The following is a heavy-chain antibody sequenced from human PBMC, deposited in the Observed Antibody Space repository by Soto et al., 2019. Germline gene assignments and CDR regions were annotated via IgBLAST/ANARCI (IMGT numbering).Heavy chain of an antibody. D-gene: IGHD3-3*01. V-gene: IGHV3-15*07. CDR2: IKSKTDGGTT. J-gene: IGHJ4*02. CDR3: TTDPPITIFGVVTNLDY. CDR1: GFTFSNAW. Sequence: EVQLVESGGGLVKPGGSLRLSCAASGFTFSNAWMNWVRQAPGKGLEWVGRIKSKTDGGTTDYAAPVKGRFTISRDDSKNTLYLQMNSLKTEDTAVYYCTTDPPITIFGVVTNLDYWGQGTLVTVSS.